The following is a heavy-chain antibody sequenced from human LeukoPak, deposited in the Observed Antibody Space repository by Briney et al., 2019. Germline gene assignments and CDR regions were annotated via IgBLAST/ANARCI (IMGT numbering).Heavy chain of an antibody. J-gene: IGHJ3*02. D-gene: IGHD3-10*01. Sequence: SQTLSLTCAISGDSVSSNSAAWNWIRQSPSRGLEWLGRTYYRSKWYNYYAVSVKIRITIKPDTSKNQFFRKLNALTPEDTAVYYCARSSTSESALLWFGESNHDAFDIWGQGTMVTVSS. CDR3: ARSSTSESALLWFGESNHDAFDI. CDR1: GDSVSSNSAA. V-gene: IGHV6-1*01. CDR2: TYYRSKWYN.